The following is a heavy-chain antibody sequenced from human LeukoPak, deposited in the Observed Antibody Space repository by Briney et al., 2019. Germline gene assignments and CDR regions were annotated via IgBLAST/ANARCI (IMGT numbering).Heavy chain of an antibody. J-gene: IGHJ5*02. CDR3: ARAGSGRSPDWFDP. Sequence: GGSLRLSCAASGFTFISYSMNWVRQAPGKGLEWVSYISSSGSTISYADSVKGRFTISRDNAKNSLYLQMNSLRAEDTAVYYCARAGSGRSPDWFDPWGQGTLVTVSS. CDR1: GFTFISYS. V-gene: IGHV3-48*04. CDR2: ISSSGSTI. D-gene: IGHD1-26*01.